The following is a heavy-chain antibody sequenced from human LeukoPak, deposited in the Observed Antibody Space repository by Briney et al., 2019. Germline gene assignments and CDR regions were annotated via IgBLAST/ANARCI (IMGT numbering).Heavy chain of an antibody. D-gene: IGHD6-13*01. CDR2: ISWNSGSI. CDR1: GFTFDDYA. V-gene: IGHV3-9*03. Sequence: GGSLRLSCAASGFTFDDYAMHWVRQAPGKGLEWVSGISWNSGSIGYADSVKGRFTISRDNAKNSLYLQMNSLRAEDMALYYCAKGTSPLIAAAGTFGYWGQGTLVTVSS. CDR3: AKGTSPLIAAAGTFGY. J-gene: IGHJ4*02.